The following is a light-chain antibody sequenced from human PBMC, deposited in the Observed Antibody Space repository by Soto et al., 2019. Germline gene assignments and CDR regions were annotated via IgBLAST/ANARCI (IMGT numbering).Light chain of an antibody. J-gene: IGLJ2*01. CDR3: GTWDSSLSAAV. V-gene: IGLV1-51*01. Sequence: QSVLTQPPSVSAAPGQKVTISCSGSSSNIGNNYVSWYQQLPGTAPKLLIYDNNKRPSGIPDRFSGSESGTSATLGITGLQTGDEADYYCGTWDSSLSAAVFGGGTRSPS. CDR2: DNN. CDR1: SSNIGNNY.